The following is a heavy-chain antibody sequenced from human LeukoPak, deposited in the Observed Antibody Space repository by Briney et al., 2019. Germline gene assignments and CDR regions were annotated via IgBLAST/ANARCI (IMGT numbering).Heavy chain of an antibody. Sequence: SETLSLTCTVSGGSISSSSYYWGWIRQPPGKGLECIGSIYFSGSVCYNPSLRSRVTISLDTSTKQLSLKLTSVTAADTAIYYCAKHNGGGIVSYVAPGPPDYFDHWGQGALVTVSS. D-gene: IGHD1-26*01. CDR1: GGSISSSSYY. CDR3: AKHNGGGIVSYVAPGPPDYFDH. V-gene: IGHV4-39*01. CDR2: IYFSGSV. J-gene: IGHJ4*02.